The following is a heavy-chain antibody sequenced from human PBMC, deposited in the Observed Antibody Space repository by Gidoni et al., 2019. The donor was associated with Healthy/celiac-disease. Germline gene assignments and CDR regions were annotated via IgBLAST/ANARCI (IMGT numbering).Heavy chain of an antibody. CDR2: IYYSGRP. CDR1: GGSISSGDSY. D-gene: IGHD3-10*01. Sequence: QVQLQESGPGLVKPSQTLSLTCTVSGGSISSGDSYWSCIRQPPGKGLEWIGYIYYSGRPYYNPSLKSRVTISVDTSKNQFSLKLSSVTAADTAVYYCAREKEDYYGSGTYYYYYYMDVWGKGTTVTVSS. J-gene: IGHJ6*03. V-gene: IGHV4-30-4*01. CDR3: AREKEDYYGSGTYYYYYYMDV.